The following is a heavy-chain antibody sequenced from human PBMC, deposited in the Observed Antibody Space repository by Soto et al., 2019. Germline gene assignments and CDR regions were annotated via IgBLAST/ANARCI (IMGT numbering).Heavy chain of an antibody. Sequence: SETLSLTCTVSGGSISSYYWSWIRQPPGKGLEWIGEINHSGSTNYNPSLKSRVTISVDTSKNQFSLKLSSVTAADTAVYYCARVMGTHYYGSGSYYTARSALEYWGQGTLVTVS. CDR2: INHSGST. CDR3: ARVMGTHYYGSGSYYTARSALEY. V-gene: IGHV4-34*01. CDR1: GGSISSYY. D-gene: IGHD3-10*01. J-gene: IGHJ4*02.